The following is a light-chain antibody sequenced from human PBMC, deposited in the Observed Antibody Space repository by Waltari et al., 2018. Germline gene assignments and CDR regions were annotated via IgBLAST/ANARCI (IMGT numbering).Light chain of an antibody. Sequence: EIMLTQSPGTLSLSPGERATLSCRASQSVKSDFLVWYKQKRGQAPRLVIYAGSTRATGTPDRFSGSGSGTDFTLSISRLEPEDFAVYYCLQYGGFPAFPATFGGGTNVEIK. CDR3: LQYGGFPAFPAT. CDR2: AGS. V-gene: IGKV3-20*01. J-gene: IGKJ4*01. CDR1: QSVKSDF.